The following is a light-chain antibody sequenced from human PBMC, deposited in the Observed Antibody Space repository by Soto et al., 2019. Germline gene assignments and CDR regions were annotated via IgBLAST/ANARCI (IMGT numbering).Light chain of an antibody. CDR3: MQALQTPRT. CDR1: QSLMYSSGYNY. CDR2: LGS. J-gene: IGKJ1*01. Sequence: DIVMTQSPLFLPVTPGEPASISCRSSQSLMYSSGYNYLDWYLQKPGQSPQLLIYLGSHRAPGGPDMFSGSGSGTEFTLEISSVEAEDVGVYYCMQALQTPRTFGQGTKVEIK. V-gene: IGKV2-28*01.